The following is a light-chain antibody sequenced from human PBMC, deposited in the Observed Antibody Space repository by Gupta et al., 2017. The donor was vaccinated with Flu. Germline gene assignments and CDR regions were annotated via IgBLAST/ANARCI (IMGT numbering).Light chain of an antibody. Sequence: TQSPSFLPASVGDRVTITCRASQGISRYVASSQQKPGKAPKLLIYGASPLKSGVPSRFSGSGSGTEFTLTISSLQREDFATYYCQQLNIFPPTFGQGTKVEI. CDR2: GAS. CDR3: QQLNIFPPT. J-gene: IGKJ2*01. V-gene: IGKV1-9*01. CDR1: QGISRY.